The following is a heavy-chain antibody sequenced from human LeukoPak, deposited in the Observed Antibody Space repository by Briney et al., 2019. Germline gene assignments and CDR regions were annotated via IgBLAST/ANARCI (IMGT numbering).Heavy chain of an antibody. CDR3: ASRTTLDYYYGMDV. D-gene: IGHD1-7*01. Sequence: SETLSLTCTVSGGSISSYYWSWIRQPPGKGLEWIGHIYYTGSTNYNPSLKSRVTISVDTSKNQFSLKLSSVTTADTAVYYCASRTTLDYYYGMDVWGQGTTVTVSS. CDR2: IYYTGST. V-gene: IGHV4-59*01. J-gene: IGHJ6*02. CDR1: GGSISSYY.